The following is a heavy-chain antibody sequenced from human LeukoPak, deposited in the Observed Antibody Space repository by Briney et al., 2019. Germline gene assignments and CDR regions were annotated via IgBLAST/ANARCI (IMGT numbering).Heavy chain of an antibody. Sequence: GRSLGVSCAASGFTFSTYGMHWVRQAPGKGLEWVAMIWHDGINKYYADSVKGRFTISRDNTKNTLYVQMNSLRAEDTAVYYCARDRTLYYDILTAYLDVWGQGTTVTVSS. CDR3: ARDRTLYYDILTAYLDV. CDR1: GFTFSTYG. CDR2: IWHDGINK. D-gene: IGHD3-9*01. V-gene: IGHV3-33*01. J-gene: IGHJ6*02.